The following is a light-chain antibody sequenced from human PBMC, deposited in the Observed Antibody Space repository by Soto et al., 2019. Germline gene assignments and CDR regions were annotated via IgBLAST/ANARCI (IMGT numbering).Light chain of an antibody. CDR2: VAS. CDR1: QSVSRSY. CDR3: QQYGSSPLT. J-gene: IGKJ4*01. Sequence: DIVWTQTTDTLSLSPGERATLSCRASQSVSRSYLAWYQQKPGQAPRLLIYVASSRATGIPDRFSGSGSGTDFTLTIRRLEPEDFAVYYCQQYGSSPLTFGGGTKVDI. V-gene: IGKV3-20*01.